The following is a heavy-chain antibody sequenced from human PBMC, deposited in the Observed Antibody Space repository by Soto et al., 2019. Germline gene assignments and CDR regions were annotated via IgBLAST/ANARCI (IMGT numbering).Heavy chain of an antibody. V-gene: IGHV1-18*01. J-gene: IGHJ5*02. D-gene: IGHD6-13*01. Sequence: ASVKVSCKASGHTFTSYGISWVRQAPGQGLEWMGWISAYNGNTNYAQKLQGRVTMTTDTSTSTAYMELRSLRSDDTAVYYCARDKAAAGTSYRFDPWGQGTLVTVSS. CDR3: ARDKAAAGTSYRFDP. CDR2: ISAYNGNT. CDR1: GHTFTSYG.